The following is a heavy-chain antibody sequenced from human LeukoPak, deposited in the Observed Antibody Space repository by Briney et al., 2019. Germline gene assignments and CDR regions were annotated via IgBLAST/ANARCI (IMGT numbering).Heavy chain of an antibody. Sequence: SETLSLTCTVSGGSISSSSYYWGWIRQPPGKGLEWIGSIYYSGSTNYNPSLKSRVTISVDTSKNQFSLKLNSVTAADTAVYYCARRRDSSGWFPNWFDPWGQGTLVTVSS. J-gene: IGHJ5*02. CDR2: IYYSGST. CDR1: GGSISSSSYY. D-gene: IGHD6-19*01. V-gene: IGHV4-39*07. CDR3: ARRRDSSGWFPNWFDP.